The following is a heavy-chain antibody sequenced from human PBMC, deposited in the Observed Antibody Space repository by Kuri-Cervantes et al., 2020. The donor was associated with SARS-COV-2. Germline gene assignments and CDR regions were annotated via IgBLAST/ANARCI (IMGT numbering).Heavy chain of an antibody. CDR2: FDPEQREI. CDR1: GYTFTEFP. V-gene: IGHV1-24*01. CDR3: ATGPPRGGATSLGGWFDP. J-gene: IGHJ5*02. D-gene: IGHD1-26*01. Sequence: ASVKVSCKASGYTFTEFPLHWVRQAPGKGLEWMGGFDPEQREIIYAQKFQGRVTMTEDTSTDTAYMELSRLRSEDTAVYYCATGPPRGGATSLGGWFDPWGQGTLVTVSS.